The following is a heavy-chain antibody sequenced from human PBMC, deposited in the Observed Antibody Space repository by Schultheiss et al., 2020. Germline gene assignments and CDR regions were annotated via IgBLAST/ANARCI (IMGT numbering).Heavy chain of an antibody. CDR2: IYWDDDK. V-gene: IGHV2-5*02. CDR3: ARIHYEILTGPTDYVDY. CDR1: GFSLSTSGVG. D-gene: IGHD3-9*01. Sequence: SGPTLVKPTQTLTLTCTFSGFSLSTSGVGVGWICQPPGKALEWLALIYWDDDKRYSPSLKSRLTITKDTSKNQVVLTMTNMDPVDTATYYCARIHYEILTGPTDYVDYWGQGTLVTVS. J-gene: IGHJ4*02.